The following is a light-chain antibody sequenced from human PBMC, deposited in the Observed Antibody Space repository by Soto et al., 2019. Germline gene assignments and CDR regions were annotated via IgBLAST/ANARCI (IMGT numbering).Light chain of an antibody. CDR1: QGISNY. J-gene: IGKJ5*01. Sequence: DIQMTQSPSSLSASVGDRVTITCRASQGISNYLAWFQQKPGKAPKRLIYGASSLQSGVPSKFSGSGSGTDFPLTISDLQPEDCATYYCQQYTYYPITFGQGTRLEIK. V-gene: IGKV1-16*02. CDR2: GAS. CDR3: QQYTYYPIT.